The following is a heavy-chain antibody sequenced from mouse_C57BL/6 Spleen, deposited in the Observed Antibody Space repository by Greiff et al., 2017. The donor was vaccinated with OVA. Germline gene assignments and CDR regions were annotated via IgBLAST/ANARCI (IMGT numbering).Heavy chain of an antibody. V-gene: IGHV1-53*01. CDR2: INPSNGGT. CDR3: ARWGGYWDDPFAY. D-gene: IGHD4-1*01. J-gene: IGHJ3*01. CDR1: GYTFTSYW. Sequence: VQLQQPGTELVKPGASVKLSCKASGYTFTSYWMHWVKQRPGQGLEWIGNINPSNGGTNYNEKFKSKATLTVDKSSSTAYMQLSSLTSEDSAVYYCARWGGYWDDPFAYWGQGTLVTVSA.